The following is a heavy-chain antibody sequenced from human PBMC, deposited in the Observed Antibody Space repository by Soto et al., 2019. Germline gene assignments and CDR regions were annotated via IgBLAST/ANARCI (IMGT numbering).Heavy chain of an antibody. Sequence: QVQLQESGPGLVKPSETLSLTCTVSGGSISSYYWSWIRQPPGKGLEWIGYIFYSGSANYNPSLKSRITMSVDTSKNQFSLKLSSVTAADTAVYYCARALYSNYGATLYYFDYWGQGTLVTVSS. J-gene: IGHJ4*02. CDR3: ARALYSNYGATLYYFDY. D-gene: IGHD4-4*01. CDR1: GGSISSYY. V-gene: IGHV4-59*01. CDR2: IFYSGSA.